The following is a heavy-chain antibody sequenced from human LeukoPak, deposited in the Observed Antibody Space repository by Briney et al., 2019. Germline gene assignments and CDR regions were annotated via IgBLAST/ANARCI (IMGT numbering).Heavy chain of an antibody. CDR2: IYYSGST. V-gene: IGHV4-59*08. CDR1: GGSISSYY. CDR3: ARERITMVRGVLSAFDI. J-gene: IGHJ3*02. D-gene: IGHD3-10*01. Sequence: SETLSLTCTVSGGSISSYYWSWIRQPPGKGLEWIGYIYYSGSTNYNPSLKSRVTISVDTSKNQFSLKLSSVTAADTAVYYCARERITMVRGVLSAFDIWGQGTMVTVSS.